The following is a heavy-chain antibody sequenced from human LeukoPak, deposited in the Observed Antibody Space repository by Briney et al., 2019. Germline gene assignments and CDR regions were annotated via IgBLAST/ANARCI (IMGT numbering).Heavy chain of an antibody. CDR2: ISAYNGHT. Sequence: ASVKVSCKASGYTFTKYGVSWVRQAPGQGLEWMAWISAYNGHTNYAQKFQDRVTLTIDTSTNTAYMELRSLTSDDTAHYFCARDDSQGAVAGTFDFWGQGTLVTVSS. V-gene: IGHV1-18*01. J-gene: IGHJ4*02. D-gene: IGHD6-19*01. CDR3: ARDDSQGAVAGTFDF. CDR1: GYTFTKYG.